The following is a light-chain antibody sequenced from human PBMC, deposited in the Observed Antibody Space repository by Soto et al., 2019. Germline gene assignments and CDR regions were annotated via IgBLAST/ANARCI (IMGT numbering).Light chain of an antibody. V-gene: IGKV1-13*02. Sequence: AIQLTQSPSSLSASVGDRVTITCRASQGISSALAWYQQKPGKAPKLLIYDASSLESGVPSRFSGSGSGTDFTLTISSLQPEDFATYSCQPFNSPLTFGCGTKLDIK. CDR1: QGISSA. CDR2: DAS. CDR3: QPFNSPLT. J-gene: IGKJ4*01.